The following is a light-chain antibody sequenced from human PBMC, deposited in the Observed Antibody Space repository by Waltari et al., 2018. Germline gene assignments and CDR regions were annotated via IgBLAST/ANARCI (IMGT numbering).Light chain of an antibody. J-gene: IGKJ3*01. V-gene: IGKV1-17*01. CDR3: QQRNSYPFT. Sequence: IQMTQSPPSLSASVADKVTITCRTSQGISDALAWYHQKPGKAPKVLVYAASSWQSGVPSRFSGSGSGIDFTLTISSLQTEDFAVYYCQQRNSYPFTFGPGTKLDIK. CDR2: AAS. CDR1: QGISDA.